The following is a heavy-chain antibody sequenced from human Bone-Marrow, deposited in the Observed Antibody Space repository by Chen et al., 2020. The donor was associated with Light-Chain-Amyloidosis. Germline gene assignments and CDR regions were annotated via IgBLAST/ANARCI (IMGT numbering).Heavy chain of an antibody. V-gene: IGHV5-51*01. J-gene: IGHJ4*02. CDR1: GYTFPNYW. D-gene: IGHD5-12*01. Sequence: EVQLAQSGPEVKKPGESLKISCKGSGYTFPNYWIGWVRQMPGKGLEWMGVIYPDDSDARYSPSFEGQVTISADKSITTAYLQWRSLKASDTAMYYCARRRDGYNFDCWGQGTLVTVSS. CDR2: IYPDDSDA. CDR3: ARRRDGYNFDC.